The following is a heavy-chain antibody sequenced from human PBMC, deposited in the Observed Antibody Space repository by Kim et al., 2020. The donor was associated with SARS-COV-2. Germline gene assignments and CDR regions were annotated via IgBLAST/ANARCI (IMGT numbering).Heavy chain of an antibody. CDR3: ARRTPNYFRSGSYYY. D-gene: IGHD3-10*01. Sequence: SETLSLTCSVSGGSVSSGSYYWSWIRQPPGKGLEWIGYIYYSGSTNYNPSLKSRVTISVDTSKNQLSLKLNSVTAADTAVSYCARRTPNYFRSGSYYY. J-gene: IGHJ6*01. CDR1: GGSVSSGSYY. CDR2: IYYSGST. V-gene: IGHV4-61*01.